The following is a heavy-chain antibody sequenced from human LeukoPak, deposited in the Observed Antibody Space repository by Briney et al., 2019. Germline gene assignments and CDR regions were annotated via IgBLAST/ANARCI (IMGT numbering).Heavy chain of an antibody. J-gene: IGHJ4*02. CDR2: ISSSSSYI. D-gene: IGHD5-24*01. V-gene: IGHV3-21*01. Sequence: GGSLRLSCAASGFTFSSYSMNWVRQAPGKGLEWVSSISSSSSYIYYADSVKGRFTISRDNAKNSLYLQMNSLRAEDTAVYYCARDDGYSINLPLGYWGQGTLVTVSS. CDR3: ARDDGYSINLPLGY. CDR1: GFTFSSYS.